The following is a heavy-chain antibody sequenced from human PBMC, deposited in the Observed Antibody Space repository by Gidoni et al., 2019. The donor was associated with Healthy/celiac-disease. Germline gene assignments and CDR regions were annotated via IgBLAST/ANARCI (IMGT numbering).Heavy chain of an antibody. Sequence: QVQLVQSGAEVKKPGASVKVSCKASGSTFTSSGISWVRQAPGQGLEWMGWISAYNGNTNYAQKLQGRVTMTTDTSTSTAYMELRSLRSDDTAVYYCARPIVVVVAATYYYYGMDVWGQGTTVTVSS. CDR1: GSTFTSSG. D-gene: IGHD2-15*01. CDR3: ARPIVVVVAATYYYYGMDV. J-gene: IGHJ6*02. CDR2: ISAYNGNT. V-gene: IGHV1-18*01.